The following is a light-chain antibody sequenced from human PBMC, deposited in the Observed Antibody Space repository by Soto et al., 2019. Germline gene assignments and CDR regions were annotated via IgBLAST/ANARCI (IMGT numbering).Light chain of an antibody. CDR3: QTWGTGIQV. CDR2: LNSDGSH. Sequence: QPMLTQSPSASASLGASVKLTCTLSSGHSSYAIAWHQQQPEKGPRYLMKLNSDGSHSKGDGIPDRFSGSSSGAVRYLTISSLQSEDEADYYCQTWGTGIQVFGGGTKLTVL. V-gene: IGLV4-69*01. J-gene: IGLJ3*02. CDR1: SGHSSYA.